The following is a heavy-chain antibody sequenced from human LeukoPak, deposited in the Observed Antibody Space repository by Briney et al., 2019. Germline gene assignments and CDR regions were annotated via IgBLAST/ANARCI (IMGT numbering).Heavy chain of an antibody. CDR2: ISSSGSAI. J-gene: IGHJ4*02. CDR3: ARDSYYGSGSFDY. Sequence: GGSLRLFCAGSGFTFSGYEMNRVRQTPWKGLEWVSYISSSGSAIYYADSVKGRFTISRDNAKNSLYLEMNSLRAEDTAVYYCARDSYYGSGSFDYWGQGTLVTVSS. D-gene: IGHD3-10*01. CDR1: GFTFSGYE. V-gene: IGHV3-48*03.